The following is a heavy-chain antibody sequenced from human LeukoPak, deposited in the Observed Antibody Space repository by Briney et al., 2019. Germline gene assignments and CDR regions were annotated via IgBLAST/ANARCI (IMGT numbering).Heavy chain of an antibody. CDR2: ISSHNGYT. CDR3: ARRRAVAGVNWFDP. D-gene: IGHD6-19*01. J-gene: IGHJ5*02. Sequence: GASVKVSCKASGYTFISYGISWVRQAPGQGLEWMGWISSHNGYTEYAQKFQGRVTMTTDTSMSTAYMELGSLRSDDAAVYYCARRRAVAGVNWFDPWGQGTLVTVSS. CDR1: GYTFISYG. V-gene: IGHV1-18*01.